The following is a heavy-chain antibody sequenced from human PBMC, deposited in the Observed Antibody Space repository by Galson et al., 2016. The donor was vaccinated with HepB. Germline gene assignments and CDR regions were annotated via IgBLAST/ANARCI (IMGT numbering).Heavy chain of an antibody. CDR1: GLSVGSNY. CDR2: IYSGGST. D-gene: IGHD3-3*01. V-gene: IGHV3-53*04. J-gene: IGHJ4*02. CDR3: ICELGVVIRRHY. Sequence: SLRLSCAASGLSVGSNYMSWVRQAPGKGLEWVSIIYSGGSTFFADSVKGRFTIYRHNSQNTLYLQMDSLRVEDTAVYYCICELGVVIRRHYWGQGTLVTVSS.